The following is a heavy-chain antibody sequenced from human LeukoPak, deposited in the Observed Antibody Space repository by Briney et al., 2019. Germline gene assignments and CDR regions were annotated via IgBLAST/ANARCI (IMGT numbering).Heavy chain of an antibody. D-gene: IGHD1-26*01. J-gene: IGHJ4*02. CDR1: GFTFNSYG. CDR3: AQKSSIVGPTALDY. CDR2: ISEDGNIK. V-gene: IGHV3-30*18. Sequence: PGGSLRLSCAASGFTFNSYGLHWVRQAPGKGLEWVAVISEDGNIKYYADSVKGRFTISRDNSKNTLYLQMNSLRAEDTAVYYCAQKSSIVGPTALDYRGQGTLVTVSS.